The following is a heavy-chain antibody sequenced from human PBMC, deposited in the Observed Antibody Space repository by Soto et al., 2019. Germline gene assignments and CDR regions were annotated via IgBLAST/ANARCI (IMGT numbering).Heavy chain of an antibody. CDR1: GFTFNIYA. CDR2: ISRYGDIT. CDR3: AKDRYLDHDSRGYLFDN. D-gene: IGHD3-22*01. Sequence: EVQLLESGGDLIQPGGSLRLSCAASGFTFNIYAITWVRQAPGKGLEWVSAISRYGDITYYADSVEGRFSISRGNSKNTLYLQMNSLSAEDTAVYYCAKDRYLDHDSRGYLFDNWGQGTLVTVSS. V-gene: IGHV3-23*01. J-gene: IGHJ4*02.